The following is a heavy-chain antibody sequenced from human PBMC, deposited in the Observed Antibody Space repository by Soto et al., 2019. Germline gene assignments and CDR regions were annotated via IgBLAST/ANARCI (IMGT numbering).Heavy chain of an antibody. Sequence: QVQLQESGPGLVKPSQTLSLTCTVSGGAISSGDYYWSWIRQPPGKGLEWIGYIYYSGSTYYNPSLNSRVTIPVDTSKNQFSLKLSSVTAAETAVYYCASNSYGYIVYDYWGQGTLVTVSS. CDR1: GGAISSGDYY. CDR2: IYYSGST. J-gene: IGHJ4*02. CDR3: ASNSYGYIVYDY. V-gene: IGHV4-30-4*01. D-gene: IGHD5-18*01.